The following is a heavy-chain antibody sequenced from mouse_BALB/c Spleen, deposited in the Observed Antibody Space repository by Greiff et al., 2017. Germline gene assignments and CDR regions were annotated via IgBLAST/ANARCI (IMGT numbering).Heavy chain of an antibody. CDR2: IYPGSGST. D-gene: IGHD2-10*02. CDR1: GYTFTDYV. J-gene: IGHJ4*01. V-gene: IGHV1-77*01. CDR3: ARSGYGNYPYYYAMDY. Sequence: QVQLKESGPELVKPGASVKMSCKASGYTFTDYVISWVKQRTGQGLEWIGEIYPGSGSTYYNEKFKGKATLTADKSSNTAYMQLSSLTSEDSAVYFCARSGYGNYPYYYAMDYWGQGTSVTVSS.